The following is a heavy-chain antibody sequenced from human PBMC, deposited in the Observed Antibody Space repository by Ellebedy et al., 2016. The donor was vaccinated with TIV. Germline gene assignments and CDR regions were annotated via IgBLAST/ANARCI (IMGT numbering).Heavy chain of an antibody. CDR1: GFDVSTNY. CDR2: IYSDGTT. CDR3: AHNWVVRGGGWNNGMDV. Sequence: PGGSLRLSCAVSGFDVSTNYLNWVRQAPGKGLEWVSGIYSDGTTYYADSVRGRFTISRDISKNTLYLQMKSLRADDTAVYYCAHNWVVRGGGWNNGMDVWGQGTTVTVSS. J-gene: IGHJ6*02. D-gene: IGHD3-10*01. V-gene: IGHV3-66*01.